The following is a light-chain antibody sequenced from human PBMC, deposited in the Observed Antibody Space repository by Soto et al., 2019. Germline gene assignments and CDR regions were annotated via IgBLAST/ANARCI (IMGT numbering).Light chain of an antibody. V-gene: IGLV7-46*01. J-gene: IGLJ1*01. CDR2: DTS. Sequence: QAVVTQEPSLTVSPGGTVTLTCGSSTGAVTSSHWPHWFQQKPGQAPRTLIYDTSNKHSWTPARFSGSLLGGKAALTLSGTQPEDEADYYCLVIFTGVGEVLGTGTKVTVL. CDR3: LVIFTGVGEV. CDR1: TGAVTSSHW.